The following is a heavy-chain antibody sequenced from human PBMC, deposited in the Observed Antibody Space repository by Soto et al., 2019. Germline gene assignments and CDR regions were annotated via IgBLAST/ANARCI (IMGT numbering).Heavy chain of an antibody. D-gene: IGHD2-15*01. CDR2: IHYIGNT. CDR3: ARAPLPSGGYYFDY. Sequence: SQTLSLTCTVSGGSISGYYWSWIRQTPGKGLECFGYIHYIGNTNYNPSLKSRATISLDTSKNQFSLKLSSVTAADTAVYYCARAPLPSGGYYFDYWGQGVLVTVSS. V-gene: IGHV4-59*01. J-gene: IGHJ4*02. CDR1: GGSISGYY.